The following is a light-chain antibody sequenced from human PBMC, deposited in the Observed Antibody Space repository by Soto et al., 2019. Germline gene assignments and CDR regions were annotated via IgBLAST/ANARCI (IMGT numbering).Light chain of an antibody. CDR1: QGLSSF. J-gene: IGKJ3*01. CDR3: QELNSVTIP. CDR2: GAS. V-gene: IGKV1-9*01. Sequence: IQLTQSPSSLSASVGDRVTITCRASQGLSSFLAWYQQKPGKAPKLLIYGASTLQSGVPSRFSGSGSRTDIALTIGRVQPENFAACYCQELNSVTIPFVPGTKGDIK.